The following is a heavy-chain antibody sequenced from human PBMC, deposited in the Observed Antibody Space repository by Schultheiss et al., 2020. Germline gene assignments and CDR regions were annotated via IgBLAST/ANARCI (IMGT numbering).Heavy chain of an antibody. J-gene: IGHJ3*02. V-gene: IGHV4-59*08. Sequence: SETLPLTCTVSGGSISSYYWSWIRQPPGKGLEWIGYLYESGVTKYNPSLKSRVTISVDTSKNQFSLKLSSVTAADTAVYYCASRRDGYSRGGFDIWGRGTLVTVSS. CDR1: GGSISSYY. CDR2: LYESGVT. D-gene: IGHD5-24*01. CDR3: ASRRDGYSRGGFDI.